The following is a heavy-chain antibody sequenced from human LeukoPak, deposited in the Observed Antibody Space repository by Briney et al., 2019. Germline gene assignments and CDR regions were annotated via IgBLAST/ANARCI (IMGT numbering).Heavy chain of an antibody. Sequence: PGGALRLSCAASGFTFSSYAMNWVRQAPGKGLEWVSTISGSGGNTYYADSVKGRFTISRDNSKNTLYLQMNSLRAEDTAVFYCAKHSSDCYSFDSWGQGTLVTVSP. V-gene: IGHV3-23*01. CDR1: GFTFSSYA. J-gene: IGHJ4*02. D-gene: IGHD6-19*01. CDR2: ISGSGGNT. CDR3: AKHSSDCYSFDS.